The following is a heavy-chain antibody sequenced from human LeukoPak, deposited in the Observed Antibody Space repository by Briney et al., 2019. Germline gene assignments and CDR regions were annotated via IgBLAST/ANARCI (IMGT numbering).Heavy chain of an antibody. CDR3: ARSHCGGDCLFDY. D-gene: IGHD2-21*02. CDR1: GVSISSYY. CDR2: IYNSGST. Sequence: SETLSLTCTVSGVSISSYYWSWIRQPPGKGLEWIGNIYNSGSTNYNPSLKSRVTMSIDMSKNQFSLKLSSVTAADTAVYYCARSHCGGDCLFDYWGQGTLVTVSS. V-gene: IGHV4-59*01. J-gene: IGHJ4*02.